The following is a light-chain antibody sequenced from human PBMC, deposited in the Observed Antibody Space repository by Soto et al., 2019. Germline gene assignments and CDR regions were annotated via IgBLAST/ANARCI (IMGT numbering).Light chain of an antibody. CDR3: QQYNTYSSLT. J-gene: IGKJ4*01. CDR2: KAS. V-gene: IGKV1-5*03. Sequence: DIQMTQSPSTLSASVVYIFTITFRSIQSISIWLAWYQQKPGKAPKLLIYKASTLKSGVPSRFSGSGYGTEFTLTISSLQPDDFATYYCQQYNTYSSLTFGGGTKVDI. CDR1: QSISIW.